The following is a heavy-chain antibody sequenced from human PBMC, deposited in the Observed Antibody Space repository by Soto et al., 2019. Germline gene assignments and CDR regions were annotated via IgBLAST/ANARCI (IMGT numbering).Heavy chain of an antibody. J-gene: IGHJ4*02. CDR1: GYTFTSYD. CDR2: MNPNSGNT. D-gene: IGHD4-17*01. V-gene: IGHV1-8*01. CDR3: TRTLYGDTVDY. Sequence: QVQLVQSGAEVKKPGASVKVSCKASGYTFTSYDINWVRQATGQGLEWMGWMNPNSGNTGYAQKFRGRGTMTRNNSISTGYMELRSLRSEDTAMYYCTRTLYGDTVDYWGQGTLVTVSS.